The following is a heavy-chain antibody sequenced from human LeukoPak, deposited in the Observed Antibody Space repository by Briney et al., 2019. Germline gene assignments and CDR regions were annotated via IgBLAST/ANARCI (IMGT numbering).Heavy chain of an antibody. CDR3: ARVAPLRLGELSFLRFWDY. Sequence: ASVKVSFKASGYTFTVYYMHWVRQAPGQGLEWMGWINPNSGGTNYAQKFQGRVTMTRDTSISTAYMELSRLRSDDTAVYYCARVAPLRLGELSFLRFWDYWGQGTLVTVSS. D-gene: IGHD3-16*02. CDR2: INPNSGGT. CDR1: GYTFTVYY. J-gene: IGHJ4*02. V-gene: IGHV1-2*02.